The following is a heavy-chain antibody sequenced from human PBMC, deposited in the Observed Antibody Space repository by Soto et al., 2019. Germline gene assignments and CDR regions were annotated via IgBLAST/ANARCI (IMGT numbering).Heavy chain of an antibody. CDR2: ISYDGSNK. D-gene: IGHD4-17*01. CDR1: GFTFSSYA. Sequence: GGSLRLSCAASGFTFSSYAMHWVRQAPGKGLEWVAVISYDGSNKYYADSVKGRFTISRDNSKNTLYLQMNSLRAEDTAVYYCARDGYGDYSYYYYGMDVWGQGTTVTVSS. CDR3: ARDGYGDYSYYYYGMDV. J-gene: IGHJ6*02. V-gene: IGHV3-30-3*01.